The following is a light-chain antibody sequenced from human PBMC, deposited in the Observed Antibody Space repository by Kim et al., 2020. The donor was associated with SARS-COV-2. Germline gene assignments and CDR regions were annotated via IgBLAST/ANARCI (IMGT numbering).Light chain of an antibody. CDR2: DAS. CDR1: QSVSSY. CDR3: QQRSNWPPWT. Sequence: PGERATLSCRGSQSVSSYLAWYQQKPGQAPRLLIYDASNRATGIPARFSGSGSGTDFTLTISSLEPEDFAVYYCQQRSNWPPWTFGQGTKVDIK. J-gene: IGKJ1*01. V-gene: IGKV3-11*01.